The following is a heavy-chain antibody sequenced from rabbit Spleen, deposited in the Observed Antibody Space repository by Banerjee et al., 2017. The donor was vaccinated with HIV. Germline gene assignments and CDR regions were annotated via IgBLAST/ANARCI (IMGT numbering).Heavy chain of an antibody. D-gene: IGHD2-1*01. CDR1: GFSFSNSYY. J-gene: IGHJ4*01. Sequence: QSLEEPGGDRVKPGASLTLTCTASGFSFSNSYYMCWVRQAPGKGLECIACIYGGSGGSTWYASWAKGRFTISKTSSTTVTLQLTSLTAADTATYFCARGSAAMTMVITGFYFNLWGPGTLVTVS. CDR2: IYGGSGGST. V-gene: IGHV1S40*01. CDR3: ARGSAAMTMVITGFYFNL.